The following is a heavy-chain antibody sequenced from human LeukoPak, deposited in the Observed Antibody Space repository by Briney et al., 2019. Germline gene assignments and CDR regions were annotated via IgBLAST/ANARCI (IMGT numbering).Heavy chain of an antibody. V-gene: IGHV1-69*06. J-gene: IGHJ3*02. CDR3: ARDRDYDVLTTYYFGAFDI. Sequence: GASVKVSCNASGGTFSNYAINWVRQAPGQGLEWMGGIIPIFNTANYAQKFQGRVTITADKFTNTAYLNLNSLRSDDTAVYYCARDRDYDVLTTYYFGAFDIWGQGTMVTVSS. CDR2: IIPIFNTA. D-gene: IGHD3-9*01. CDR1: GGTFSNYA.